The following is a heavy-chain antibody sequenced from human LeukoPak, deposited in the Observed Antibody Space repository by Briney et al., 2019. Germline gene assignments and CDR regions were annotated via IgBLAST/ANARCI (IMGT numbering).Heavy chain of an antibody. J-gene: IGHJ4*02. Sequence: GRSLRLSCAASGFTFSSYGMHWVRLAPGKGLEWVAVISYDGSNKYYADSVKGRFTISRDNSKNTLYLQMNSLRAEDTAVYYCAKDYEGYGSGPFDYWGQGTLVTVSS. CDR3: AKDYEGYGSGPFDY. CDR1: GFTFSSYG. V-gene: IGHV3-30*18. D-gene: IGHD3-10*01. CDR2: ISYDGSNK.